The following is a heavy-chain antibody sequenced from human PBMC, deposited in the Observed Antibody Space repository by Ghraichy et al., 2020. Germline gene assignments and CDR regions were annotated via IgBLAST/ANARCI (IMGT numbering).Heavy chain of an antibody. CDR3: ARWYINYYYGMDV. J-gene: IGHJ6*02. CDR1: GGSISSSNW. CDR2: IYHSGST. Sequence: SETLSLTCAVSGGSISSSNWWSWVRQPPGKGLEWIGEIYHSGSTNYNPSLKSRVTISVDKSKNQFSLKLSSVTAADTAVYYCARWYINYYYGMDVWGQGTTVTVSS. V-gene: IGHV4-4*02. D-gene: IGHD6-13*01.